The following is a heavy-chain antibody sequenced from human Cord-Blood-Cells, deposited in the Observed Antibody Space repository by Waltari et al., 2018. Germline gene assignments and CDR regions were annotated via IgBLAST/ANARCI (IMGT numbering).Heavy chain of an antibody. CDR1: GYTFTDYY. Sequence: QVQLVQSGAEVKKPGASVKVSCKASGYTFTDYYMHWVRQAPGQGLEWMGWINPNSGGTNYAQKFQGWVTMTRDTSISTAYMELSRLRSDDTAVYYCARDSSTGDYYYYYGMDVWGQGTTVTVSS. CDR2: INPNSGGT. CDR3: ARDSSTGDYYYYYGMDV. J-gene: IGHJ6*02. D-gene: IGHD7-27*01. V-gene: IGHV1-2*04.